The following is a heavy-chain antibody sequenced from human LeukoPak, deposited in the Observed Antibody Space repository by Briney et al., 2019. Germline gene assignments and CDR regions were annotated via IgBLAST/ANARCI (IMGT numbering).Heavy chain of an antibody. D-gene: IGHD6-6*01. CDR2: ISSSSATI. CDR1: GFTFTTYT. Sequence: GGSLRLSCAASGFTFTTYTMNWVRQAPGKGLEWVSYISSSSATIYYADSVRGRFTISRDNAKNSLYLQMNSLRAEDTAVYYCAREYSSSSGRAFDIWGQGTMVTVSS. CDR3: AREYSSSSGRAFDI. J-gene: IGHJ3*02. V-gene: IGHV3-48*01.